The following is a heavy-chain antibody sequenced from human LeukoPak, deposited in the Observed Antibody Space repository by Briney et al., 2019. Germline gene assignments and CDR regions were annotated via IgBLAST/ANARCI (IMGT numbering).Heavy chain of an antibody. CDR2: ISSSSSYI. CDR1: GFTFSSYS. V-gene: IGHV3-21*01. CDR3: ARETPGIAAASGLYGMDV. D-gene: IGHD6-13*01. J-gene: IGHJ6*02. Sequence: GGSLRLSCAASGFTFSSYSMNWVRQAPGKGLEWVSSISSSSSYIYYADSVKGRFTISRDNAKNSLYLQMNSLRAEDTAVYYCARETPGIAAASGLYGMDVWGQGTTVTVSS.